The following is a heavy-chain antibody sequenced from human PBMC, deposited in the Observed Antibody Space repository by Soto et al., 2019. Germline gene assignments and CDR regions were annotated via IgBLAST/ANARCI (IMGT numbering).Heavy chain of an antibody. CDR3: ATAEVDY. J-gene: IGHJ4*02. CDR1: GFNFGNNW. Sequence: VGSLRLSCAASGFNFGNNWMHWVRQAPGKGLEWVSRMNSDGRTTNYADSVKGRFTVSRDNAKNTLYLQMNSLRAEDTAVYYCATAEVDYWGPGTLVTVSS. CDR2: MNSDGRTT. V-gene: IGHV3-74*01.